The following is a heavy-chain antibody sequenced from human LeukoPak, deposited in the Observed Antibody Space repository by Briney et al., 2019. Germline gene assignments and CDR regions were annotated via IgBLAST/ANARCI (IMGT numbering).Heavy chain of an antibody. CDR3: ARGRAYRRGNFGY. V-gene: IGHV4-34*01. Sequence: PSETLSLTCAVYGGSFSGYYWSWTRQPPGKGLEWIGEINHSGSTNYNPSLKSRVTISVDTSKNQFSLKLSSVTAADTAVYYCARGRAYRRGNFGYWGQGTLVTVSS. D-gene: IGHD5-24*01. J-gene: IGHJ4*02. CDR1: GGSFSGYY. CDR2: INHSGST.